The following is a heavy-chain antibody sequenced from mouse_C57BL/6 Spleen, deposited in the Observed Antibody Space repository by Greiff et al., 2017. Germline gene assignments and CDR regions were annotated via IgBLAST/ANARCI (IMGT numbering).Heavy chain of an antibody. Sequence: EVQLQESGPGLVKPSPSLSLTCSVTGYSITSGYYWNWIRQFPGNKLEWMGYISYDGSNNYNPSLKNRISITRDTSKNQFFLKLNSVPTEDTATYYCAKGRAMDYWGQGTSVTVSS. CDR2: ISYDGSN. V-gene: IGHV3-6*01. CDR3: AKGRAMDY. CDR1: GYSITSGYY. J-gene: IGHJ4*01.